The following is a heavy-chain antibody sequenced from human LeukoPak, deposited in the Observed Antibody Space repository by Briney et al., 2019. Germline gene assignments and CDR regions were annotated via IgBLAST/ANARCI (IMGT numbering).Heavy chain of an antibody. J-gene: IGHJ4*02. V-gene: IGHV4-59*08. CDR3: ARGDWNGNRPFDH. Sequence: SETLSLTCTASGDSITTYYWSWIRQPPGNGLEYIGHINYSGSTNYNPSLRSRVTISEDTSKNQFSVKLTSVTAADTAVYYCARGDWNGNRPFDHWGQGTLVTVSS. D-gene: IGHD1-1*01. CDR2: INYSGST. CDR1: GDSITTYY.